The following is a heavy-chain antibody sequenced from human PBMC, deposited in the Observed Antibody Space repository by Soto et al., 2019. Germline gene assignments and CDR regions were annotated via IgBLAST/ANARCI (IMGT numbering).Heavy chain of an antibody. V-gene: IGHV1-69*06. CDR3: ARDIAAAVHYYCMDV. CDR2: IIPIFGTA. J-gene: IGHJ6*02. Sequence: QVQLVQSGAEVQKPGSSVKVSCKASGGTFSSYAISWVRQAHGQGLEWMGGIIPIFGTANYAQKFQGRVTITADKSTSTAYMELSSLRSEDTAVYYCARDIAAAVHYYCMDVWGQGTTVTVSS. CDR1: GGTFSSYA. D-gene: IGHD6-13*01.